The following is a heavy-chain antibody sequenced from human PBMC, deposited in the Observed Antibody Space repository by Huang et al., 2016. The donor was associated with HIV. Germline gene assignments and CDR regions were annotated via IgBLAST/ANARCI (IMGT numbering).Heavy chain of an antibody. J-gene: IGHJ6*03. Sequence: QLQLQESGPGPVKPSATLSLTCSVSGGSISGSRYYWGWIRQPPGKGLEWIGSIYYSGDSNYSPSVKSRVTISVDTSKNQFSLKLSSVTAADTAVYYCARGQSGPSQWLASLGNYYYYMDVWGKGTTVTVSS. CDR3: ARGQSGPSQWLASLGNYYYYMDV. D-gene: IGHD6-19*01. CDR1: GGSISGSRYY. CDR2: IYYSGDS. V-gene: IGHV4-39*01.